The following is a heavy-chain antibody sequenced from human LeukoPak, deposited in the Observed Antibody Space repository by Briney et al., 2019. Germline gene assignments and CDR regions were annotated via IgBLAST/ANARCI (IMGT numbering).Heavy chain of an antibody. Sequence: SETLSLTCTVSGYSLSSGYYWGWIRQPPGKGLEWIGSIYHSGSTYYNPSLKSRVTISVDTSKNQFSLKLSSVTAADTAVYYCARVGYSYGKFDYWGQGTLVTVSS. J-gene: IGHJ4*02. CDR2: IYHSGST. V-gene: IGHV4-38-2*02. D-gene: IGHD5-18*01. CDR1: GYSLSSGYY. CDR3: ARVGYSYGKFDY.